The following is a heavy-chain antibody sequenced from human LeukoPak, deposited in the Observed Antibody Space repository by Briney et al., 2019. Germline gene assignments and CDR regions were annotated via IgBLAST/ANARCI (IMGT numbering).Heavy chain of an antibody. CDR1: GFTFSRYS. V-gene: IGHV3-48*01. CDR3: ARDMGITGADDC. D-gene: IGHD6-13*01. Sequence: PGGSLRLSCAASGFTFSRYSMTWVRQAPGKGLEWVSYISRSSSIIYYADSVKGRFTISRDNAKNSLSLQMNSLRVEDTAVYYCARDMGITGADDCWGQGTLVIVSS. CDR2: ISRSSSII. J-gene: IGHJ4*02.